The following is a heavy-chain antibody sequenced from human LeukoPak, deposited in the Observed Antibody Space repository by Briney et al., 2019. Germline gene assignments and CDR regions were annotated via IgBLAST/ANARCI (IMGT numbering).Heavy chain of an antibody. CDR1: GFTSSSYA. CDR2: ISGSGGST. V-gene: IGHV3-23*01. Sequence: GGSLRLSCAASGFTSSSYAMSWVRQAPGKGLEWVSAISGSGGSTYYADSVKGRFTISRDNSKNTLYLQMNSLRAEDTAVYYCAKEGGEETVLRFLEWYHGGFDYWGQGTLVTVSS. CDR3: AKEGGEETVLRFLEWYHGGFDY. J-gene: IGHJ4*02. D-gene: IGHD3-3*01.